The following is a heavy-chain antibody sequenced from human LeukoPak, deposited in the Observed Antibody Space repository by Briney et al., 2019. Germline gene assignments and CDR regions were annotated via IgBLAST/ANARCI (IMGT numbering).Heavy chain of an antibody. J-gene: IGHJ4*02. CDR1: GFTFSSYA. D-gene: IGHD3-22*01. CDR3: AKRSPGYYYDSSGYDDFDY. CDR2: ISGSGGST. Sequence: GGSLRLSCAASGFTFSSYAMSWVRQAPGKGLEWVSAISGSGGSTYYADSVKGRFTISRDNSKNTLYLQMNSLRAEDTAVYYCAKRSPGYYYDSSGYDDFDYWGQGTLVTVPS. V-gene: IGHV3-23*01.